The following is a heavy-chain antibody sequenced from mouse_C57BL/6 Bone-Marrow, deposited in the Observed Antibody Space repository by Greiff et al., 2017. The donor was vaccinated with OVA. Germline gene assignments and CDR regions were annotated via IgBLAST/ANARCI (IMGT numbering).Heavy chain of an antibody. CDR3: ANTMIKDWFAY. D-gene: IGHD2-4*01. CDR2: ISSGSGTI. V-gene: IGHV5-17*01. CDR1: GFTFSDYG. Sequence: EVKLVESGGGLVKPGGSLKLSCAASGFTFSDYGMHWVRQAPEKGLEWVAYISSGSGTIYYADTVKGRFTLSRDNAKNTLFLQRTSLRSEDTAMYYGANTMIKDWFAYWGQGTLVTVSA. J-gene: IGHJ3*01.